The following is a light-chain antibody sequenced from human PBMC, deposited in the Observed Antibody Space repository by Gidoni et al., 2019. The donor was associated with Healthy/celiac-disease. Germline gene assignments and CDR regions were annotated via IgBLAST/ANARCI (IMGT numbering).Light chain of an antibody. CDR3: QQYGSSTLT. CDR1: QSFISSY. Sequence: VLTPSPATLSLSPGERANLSCRASQSFISSYLAWYQQNPGQDPRLLIYVASSKDTGSPDRCSGSGVGTDVTRTISRLEHEDFAVYYWQQYGSSTLTFGGGTKVEIK. J-gene: IGKJ4*01. V-gene: IGKV3-20*01. CDR2: VAS.